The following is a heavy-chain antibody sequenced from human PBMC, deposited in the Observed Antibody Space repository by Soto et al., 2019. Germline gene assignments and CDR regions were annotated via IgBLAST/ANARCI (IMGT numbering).Heavy chain of an antibody. CDR2: ISSISSAI. CDR3: ARGWGCSSGSCYFTS. CDR1: GFTFGSYS. J-gene: IGHJ5*02. D-gene: IGHD2-15*01. V-gene: IGHV3-48*04. Sequence: GGPLRLSSAASGFTFGSYSMNWVRQAPGKGLEWVSYISSISSAIWYADSLKGRFIISRDNAENSLYLQMHSLRAEDTAVYFCARGWGCSSGSCYFTSWGQGTLVTVS.